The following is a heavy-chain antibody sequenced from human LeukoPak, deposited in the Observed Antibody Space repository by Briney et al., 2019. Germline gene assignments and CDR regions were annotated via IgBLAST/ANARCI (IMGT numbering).Heavy chain of an antibody. CDR3: ARAGDIVVVPGNWFDP. CDR2: MNPNSGNT. D-gene: IGHD2-2*01. Sequence: GASVKVSCKASGYTFTSYDINWVRQATGQGLEWMGWMNPNSGNTGYAQKFQGRVTMTRHTSISTAYIELSSLRSEDTAVYYCARAGDIVVVPGNWFDPWGEGTLVTVSS. V-gene: IGHV1-8*01. CDR1: GYTFTSYD. J-gene: IGHJ5*02.